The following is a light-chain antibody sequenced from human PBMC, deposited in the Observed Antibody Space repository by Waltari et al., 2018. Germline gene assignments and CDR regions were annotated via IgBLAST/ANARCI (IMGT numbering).Light chain of an antibody. CDR3: LLSYSGARV. J-gene: IGLJ3*02. Sequence: QAVVTQEPSLTVSPGGTVTPTCGSSTGAVPSGHSPYGFQHKPGQAPRTLIYDTSNTHSWTPARFSGSLLGGKAALTLSGAQPEDEAEYYCLLSYSGARVFGGGTKLTVL. V-gene: IGLV7-46*01. CDR2: DTS. CDR1: TGAVPSGHS.